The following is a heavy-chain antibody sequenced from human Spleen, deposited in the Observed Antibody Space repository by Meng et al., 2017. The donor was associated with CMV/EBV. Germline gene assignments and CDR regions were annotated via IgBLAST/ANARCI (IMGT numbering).Heavy chain of an antibody. CDR1: GGSFSGYY. CDR3: ARQSAYCSGTSCYSWIDP. Sequence: GSLRLSCAVYGGSFSGYYLSWIRQSPGKGLEWIGEINNSGSTNYIPSLRSRVTISVDTSKNQFSLKLTSVTAADTSLYYCARQSAYCSGTSCYSWIDPWGQGTLVTVSS. CDR2: INNSGST. D-gene: IGHD2-2*02. V-gene: IGHV4-34*01. J-gene: IGHJ5*02.